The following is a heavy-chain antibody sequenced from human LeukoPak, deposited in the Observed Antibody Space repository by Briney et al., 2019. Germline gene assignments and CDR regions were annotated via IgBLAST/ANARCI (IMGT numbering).Heavy chain of an antibody. CDR1: GGSFSGYY. J-gene: IGHJ5*02. CDR3: ARGLYYYDSSGYYYSWFDP. V-gene: IGHV4-34*01. Sequence: SETLSLTCAVYGGSFSGYYWSWIRQPPGKGLEWIGEINHSGSTNYNPSLKSRVTISVDTSKNQFSLKLSSVTAADTAVYYCARGLYYYDSSGYYYSWFDPWGQGTLVTVSS. CDR2: INHSGST. D-gene: IGHD3-22*01.